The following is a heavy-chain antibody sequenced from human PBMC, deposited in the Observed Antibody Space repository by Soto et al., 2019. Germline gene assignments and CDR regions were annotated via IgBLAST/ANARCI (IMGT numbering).Heavy chain of an antibody. CDR1: GYSISSGYY. CDR3: AREADAYYYDSSGSHRDY. V-gene: IGHV4-38-2*02. CDR2: IYHSGST. D-gene: IGHD3-22*01. J-gene: IGHJ4*02. Sequence: PSETLSLTCAVSGYSISSGYYWGWIRQPPGKGLGWIGSIYHSGSTYYNPSLKSRVTISVDTSKNQFSLKLSSVTAADTAVYYCAREADAYYYDSSGSHRDYWGQGTLVTVSS.